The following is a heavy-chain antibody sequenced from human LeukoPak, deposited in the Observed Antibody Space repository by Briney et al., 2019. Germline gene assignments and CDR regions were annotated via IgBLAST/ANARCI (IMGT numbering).Heavy chain of an antibody. D-gene: IGHD3-16*01. CDR3: ARGLVFGAFDI. J-gene: IGHJ3*02. CDR1: GFTFSSYS. CDR2: ISSSGGST. Sequence: PGGSLTLLCAASGFTFSSYSMNWVRQTPGKGLEYVSVISSSGGSTYYANSVKGRFTISRDNSKNTLYLQMGSLRAEDMAVYYCARGLVFGAFDIWGQGRMVTVSS. V-gene: IGHV3-64*01.